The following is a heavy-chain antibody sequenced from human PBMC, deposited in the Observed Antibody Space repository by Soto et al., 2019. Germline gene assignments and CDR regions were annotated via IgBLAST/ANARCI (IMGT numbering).Heavy chain of an antibody. V-gene: IGHV3-23*01. J-gene: IGHJ6*02. D-gene: IGHD3-10*01. Sequence: EVQLLESGGGLVQPGGSLRLSCAASGFLFSRYAMSWVRQAPGKGLEWVSVISVIGTTYYADFLKFRFSVSRDNSNNTLYLPMNSLRADDKAIYYCVTHLSPLVREVTPTGMDVWGQGTTVTGSS. CDR1: GFLFSRYA. CDR3: VTHLSPLVREVTPTGMDV. CDR2: ISVIGTT.